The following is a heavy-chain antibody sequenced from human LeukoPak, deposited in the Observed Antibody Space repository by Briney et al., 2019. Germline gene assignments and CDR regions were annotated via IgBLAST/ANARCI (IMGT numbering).Heavy chain of an antibody. Sequence: GASVKVSCKASGYTFTSYYMHWVRQAPGQGLEWMGIINPSGGSTNYAQKFQGRVTMTRDTSTSTVYMELSSLRSEDTAVYYCARDLLGVGALGYWGQGTLVTVSS. CDR1: GYTFTSYY. V-gene: IGHV1-46*01. CDR3: ARDLLGVGALGY. J-gene: IGHJ4*02. D-gene: IGHD1-26*01. CDR2: INPSGGST.